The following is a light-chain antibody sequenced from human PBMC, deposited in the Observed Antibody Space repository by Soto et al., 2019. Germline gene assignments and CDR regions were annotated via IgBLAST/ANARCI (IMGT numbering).Light chain of an antibody. V-gene: IGLV2-14*01. CDR1: SSDVGGFSF. CDR2: VVS. CDR3: ASWDDSLNGHV. Sequence: QSALTQPASVSGSPGQSITISCTGSSSDVGGFSFVSWYQQYPGKAPQLIIYVVSNRPSGVSNRFSGSKSGNTASLTISGLQSEDEADYYCASWDDSLNGHVFGTGTKVTVL. J-gene: IGLJ1*01.